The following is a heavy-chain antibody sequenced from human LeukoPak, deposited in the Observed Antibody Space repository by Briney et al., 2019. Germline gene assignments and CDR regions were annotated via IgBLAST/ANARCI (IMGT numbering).Heavy chain of an antibody. V-gene: IGHV4-4*07. D-gene: IGHD2-2*01. CDR1: GDSITNYY. CDR2: IYTSGST. CDR3: ARGGYCSTTNCYSDFDY. Sequence: SETLSLTCTVSGDSITNYYWNWIRQPAGKGLEWIGRIYTSGSTKYNPSLKGRVTMSGDTPKNQFSLKLSSVTAADTAVYYCARGGYCSTTNCYSDFDYWGQGTLVTVSS. J-gene: IGHJ4*02.